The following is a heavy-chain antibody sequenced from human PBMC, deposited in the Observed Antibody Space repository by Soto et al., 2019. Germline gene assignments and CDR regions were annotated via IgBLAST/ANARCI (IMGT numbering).Heavy chain of an antibody. J-gene: IGHJ6*02. CDR1: GGSISSSSYY. V-gene: IGHV4-39*01. D-gene: IGHD6-19*01. CDR2: IYYSGST. Sequence: PSETLSLTCTVSGGSISSSSYYWGWIRQPPGKGLEWIGSIYYSGSTYYNPSLKSRVTISVDTSKNQFSLKLSSVTAADTAVYYCASTTSPYSSGWYAHYYYYGMDVWGQGTTVTVSS. CDR3: ASTTSPYSSGWYAHYYYYGMDV.